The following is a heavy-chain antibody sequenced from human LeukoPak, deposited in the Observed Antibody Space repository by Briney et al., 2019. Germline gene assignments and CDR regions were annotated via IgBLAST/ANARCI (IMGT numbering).Heavy chain of an antibody. D-gene: IGHD2/OR15-2a*01. Sequence: SETLSLTCTVAGGSISSYYWSWIRQPPGKGLEWIWYIYTSGSTNYNPSLKRLVTISVDTSTNQCSRKLSSATATDTAVEYRAGGFFSAARARYYYYYMDVWGKGTTVTVSS. V-gene: IGHV4-4*09. J-gene: IGHJ6*03. CDR1: GGSISSYY. CDR3: AGGFFSAARARYYYYYMDV. CDR2: IYTSGST.